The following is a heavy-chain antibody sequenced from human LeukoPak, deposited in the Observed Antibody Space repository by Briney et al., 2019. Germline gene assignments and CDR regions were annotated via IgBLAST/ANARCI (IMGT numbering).Heavy chain of an antibody. Sequence: GASVKVSCKVSGYTLTELSMHWVRQAPGQGLEWMGWINPNSGGTNYAQKFQGRVTMTRDTSISTAYMELSRLRSDDTAVYYCARESVDTAMAHPYYFDYWGQGTLVTVSS. CDR3: ARESVDTAMAHPYYFDY. V-gene: IGHV1-2*02. CDR2: INPNSGGT. J-gene: IGHJ4*02. CDR1: GYTLTELS. D-gene: IGHD5-18*01.